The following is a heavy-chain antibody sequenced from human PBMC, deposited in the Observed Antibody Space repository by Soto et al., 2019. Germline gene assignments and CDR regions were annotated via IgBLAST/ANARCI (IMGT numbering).Heavy chain of an antibody. V-gene: IGHV4-31*01. CDR3: ARATSFSGHHGY. CDR1: GGSFSSGGYY. J-gene: IGHJ4*02. CDR2: IYYSGST. Sequence: QLQPQESGPGLVKPSQTLSLACTVSGGSFSSGGYYWSWIRQLPGKGLEWIGYIYYSGSTYYNPSLKSLFTISLDTSKNQFSLKLSSVTAADTAVYYCARATSFSGHHGYWGQGTLVTVSS. D-gene: IGHD2-8*02.